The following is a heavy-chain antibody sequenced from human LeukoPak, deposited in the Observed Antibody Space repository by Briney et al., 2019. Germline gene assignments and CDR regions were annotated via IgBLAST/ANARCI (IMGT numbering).Heavy chain of an antibody. D-gene: IGHD1-26*01. CDR1: GYSFSNYW. CDR3: ARPISGSYGNGFDM. CDR2: IYPGDSDT. Sequence: GESLKISCKGSGYSFSNYWLAWVRQMPGKGLEWMGNIYPGDSDTRYSPSFQGQVTISADRSISTAYLQWSSLKASDTAMYYCARPISGSYGNGFDMWGQGTMVTVSS. V-gene: IGHV5-51*01. J-gene: IGHJ3*02.